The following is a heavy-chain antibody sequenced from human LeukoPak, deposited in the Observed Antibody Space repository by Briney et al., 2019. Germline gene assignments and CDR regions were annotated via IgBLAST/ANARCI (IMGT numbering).Heavy chain of an antibody. D-gene: IGHD6-19*01. CDR3: ASPETDRSGFFDY. V-gene: IGHV1-69*13. CDR2: IIPIFGTA. CDR1: GGTFSSYA. Sequence: SVKVSCKASGGTFSSYAISWVRQAPGQGLEWMGGIIPIFGTANYAQKFQGRVTITADESTSTAYMELSSLRSEDTAVYYCASPETDRSGFFDYWGQGTLVTVSS. J-gene: IGHJ4*02.